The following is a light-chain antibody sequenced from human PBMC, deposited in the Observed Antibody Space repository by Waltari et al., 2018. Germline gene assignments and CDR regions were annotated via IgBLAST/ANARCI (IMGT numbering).Light chain of an antibody. CDR3: QHYLRLPVT. Sequence: EIALTLSPGTLSLSVGERATVSCRASESVSRSLAWYQQKPGQAPRLLIYGASTRATGIPDRFSGSGSGTDFSLTISRLEPDDFAVYYCQHYLRLPVTFGQGTTVEI. J-gene: IGKJ1*01. V-gene: IGKV3-20*01. CDR1: ESVSRS. CDR2: GAS.